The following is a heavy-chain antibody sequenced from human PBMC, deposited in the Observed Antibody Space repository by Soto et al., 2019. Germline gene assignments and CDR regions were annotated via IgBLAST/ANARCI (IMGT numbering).Heavy chain of an antibody. CDR3: ARGKMSGHPTPPNDY. Sequence: PSETLSLTCTVSGVSVSSADSYWSWLRQAPGKGLEWVGHIYHSGTTYYNPSLKGRLAISVDTSKNQFSLALSSVTAADTAVYFCARGKMSGHPTPPNDYWGQGKLVTVSS. V-gene: IGHV4-30-4*01. J-gene: IGHJ4*02. D-gene: IGHD3-10*01. CDR1: GVSVSSADSY. CDR2: IYHSGTT.